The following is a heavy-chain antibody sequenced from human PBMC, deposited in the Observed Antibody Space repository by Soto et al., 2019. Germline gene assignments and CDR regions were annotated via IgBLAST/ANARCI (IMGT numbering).Heavy chain of an antibody. D-gene: IGHD6-13*01. V-gene: IGHV3-33*01. CDR3: AREGSIAAAGTSHYYYYYGMDV. CDR2: IWYDGSNK. J-gene: IGHJ6*02. Sequence: QVQLVESGGGVVQPGRSLRLSCAASGFTFSSYGMHWVRQAPGKGLEWVAVIWYDGSNKYYADSVKGRFTISRDNSKNTVYLQMNSLRAEDTAVYYCAREGSIAAAGTSHYYYYYGMDVWGQGTTVTVSS. CDR1: GFTFSSYG.